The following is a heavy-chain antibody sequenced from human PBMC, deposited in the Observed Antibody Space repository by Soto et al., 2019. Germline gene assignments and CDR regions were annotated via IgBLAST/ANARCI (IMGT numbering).Heavy chain of an antibody. CDR1: GGSIRGSY. D-gene: IGHD6-19*01. CDR3: ARSVAVPGAHIDY. Sequence: SETLSLTCIVSGGSIRGSYWSWIRQSPGKGLEWLGYVYYTGSTNYSPSLRSRVSISVDTSKNEFSLRLSSVTAADTAVYFCARSVAVPGAHIDYWGQGTQVTVSS. V-gene: IGHV4-59*01. J-gene: IGHJ4*02. CDR2: VYYTGST.